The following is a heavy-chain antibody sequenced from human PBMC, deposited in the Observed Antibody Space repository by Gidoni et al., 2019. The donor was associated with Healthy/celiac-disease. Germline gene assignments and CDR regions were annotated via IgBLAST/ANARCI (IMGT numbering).Heavy chain of an antibody. CDR1: VDSVCSNSAA. D-gene: IGHD2-15*01. CDR3: AREPNLSSRDAFDI. CDR2: TYYRSKWYN. J-gene: IGHJ3*02. V-gene: IGHV6-1*01. Sequence: VQLQQSGPGLVTPPPTLSLTRAVSVDSVCSNSAAWSWIRQSPSGGLEWLGRTYYRSKWYNDYAVSVKSRITINPDTSKNQFSLQLNSVTTEDTAVYYCAREPNLSSRDAFDIWGQGTLVTVSS.